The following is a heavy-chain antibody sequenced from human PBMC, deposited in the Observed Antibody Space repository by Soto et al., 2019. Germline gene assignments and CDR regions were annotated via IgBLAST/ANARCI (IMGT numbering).Heavy chain of an antibody. Sequence: SVKVSCKASGGTFSSYAISWVRQAPGQGLEWMGGIIPIFGTANYAQKFQGRVTITADESTSTAYMELSSLRSEDTAVYYCARVAEAAPWDFDYWGQGTLITVSS. J-gene: IGHJ4*02. D-gene: IGHD6-13*01. V-gene: IGHV1-69*13. CDR3: ARVAEAAPWDFDY. CDR2: IIPIFGTA. CDR1: GGTFSSYA.